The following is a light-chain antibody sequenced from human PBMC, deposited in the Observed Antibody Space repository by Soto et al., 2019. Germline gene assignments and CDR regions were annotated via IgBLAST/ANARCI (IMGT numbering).Light chain of an antibody. CDR1: SSNIGSNT. CDR2: NNN. V-gene: IGLV1-44*01. J-gene: IGLJ2*01. CDR3: AAWDDSLNGVL. Sequence: QSVLTQPPSASTTPGQRVTISCSGSSSNIGSNTVNWYQQLPGTAPKLLIYNNNQRPSRVPDRISGSKSATSASLAISGLQSEDEADYYCAAWDDSLNGVLFGGGTKVTVL.